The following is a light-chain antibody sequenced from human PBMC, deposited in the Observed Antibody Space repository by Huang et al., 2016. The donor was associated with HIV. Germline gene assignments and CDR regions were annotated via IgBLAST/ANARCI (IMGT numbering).Light chain of an antibody. CDR1: QSGSSN. V-gene: IGKV3-15*01. CDR3: QQYNNWPFT. J-gene: IGKJ3*01. CDR2: GAS. Sequence: EIVMTQSPATLSVSPGERATLSCRASQSGSSNLAWYQQKPGQAPRRLSDGASTRATGIPARFSGSGSGTEFTLTISSLQSEDFAVYYCQQYNNWPFTFGPGTKVDIK.